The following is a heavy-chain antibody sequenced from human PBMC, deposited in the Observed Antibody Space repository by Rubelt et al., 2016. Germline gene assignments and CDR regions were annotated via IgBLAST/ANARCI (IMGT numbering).Heavy chain of an antibody. D-gene: IGHD1-14*01. CDR2: IIPIFEKA. CDR3: SVREPDYSFDS. CDR1: V. Sequence: VFSWVRQAPGQGLEWMGGIIPIFEKANYARQYQGRLTITADDLTTTAFMELTGLRSEDTAMYYCSVREPDYSFDSWGPGTLVTVSS. J-gene: IGHJ4*02. V-gene: IGHV1-69*01.